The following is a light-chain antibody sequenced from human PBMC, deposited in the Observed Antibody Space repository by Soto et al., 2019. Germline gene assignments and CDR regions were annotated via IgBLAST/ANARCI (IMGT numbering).Light chain of an antibody. CDR3: QQRSNWPPEGT. J-gene: IGKJ3*01. CDR1: QSVSSY. Sequence: EIVLTQSPATLSLSPGERATLSCRASQSVSSYLVWYQQKPGQAPRLLIYDASNRATGIPARFSGSGSGTDFTLTISSLEPEDFAVYYCQQRSNWPPEGTFGPGTKVDIK. CDR2: DAS. V-gene: IGKV3-11*01.